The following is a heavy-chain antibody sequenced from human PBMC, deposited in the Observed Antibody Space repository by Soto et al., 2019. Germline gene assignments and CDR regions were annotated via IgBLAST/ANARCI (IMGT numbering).Heavy chain of an antibody. CDR2: IIPIFGTA. CDR3: ARVEIMITFGGVIARGLGFDP. Sequence: SVKVSCKASGGTFSIYAISWVRQAPGQGLEWMGGIIPIFGTANYAQKFQGRVTITADESTSTAYMELSSLRSEDTAVYYCARVEIMITFGGVIARGLGFDPWGQGNLVTVSS. J-gene: IGHJ5*02. D-gene: IGHD3-16*02. V-gene: IGHV1-69*13. CDR1: GGTFSIYA.